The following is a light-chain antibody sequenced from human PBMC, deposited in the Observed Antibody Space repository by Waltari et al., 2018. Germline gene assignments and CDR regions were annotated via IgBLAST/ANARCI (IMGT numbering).Light chain of an antibody. V-gene: IGKV3-20*01. CDR3: QQYGRSPYT. Sequence: EIVLTQSPGTLSLSPGERATPSCRASQNVGSSSLAWYQQTRGPAARPPIYCTSIRATGIPDRFSGSGSATDFTLTISRLEPEDFAVYYCQQYGRSPYTFGQGTTLEIK. CDR1: QNVGSSS. J-gene: IGKJ2*01. CDR2: CTS.